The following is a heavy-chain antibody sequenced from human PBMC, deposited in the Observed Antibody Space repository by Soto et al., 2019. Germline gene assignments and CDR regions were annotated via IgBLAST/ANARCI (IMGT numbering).Heavy chain of an antibody. D-gene: IGHD1-26*01. Sequence: QVQLVQSGAEVKKPGASVKVSCKASGYTFTGYYMHWVRQAPGQGLEWMGWINPNSGGTNYAQKFKGRVTRTRDTSISTAYRGRSRLRSDDTAVYYGARGGGGSYYAAAGYWGQGTLVTVSS. CDR2: INPNSGGT. CDR3: ARGGGGSYYAAAGY. V-gene: IGHV1-2*02. J-gene: IGHJ4*02. CDR1: GYTFTGYY.